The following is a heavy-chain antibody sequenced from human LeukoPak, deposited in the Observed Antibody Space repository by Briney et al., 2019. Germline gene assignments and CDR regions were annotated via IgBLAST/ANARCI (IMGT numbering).Heavy chain of an antibody. CDR2: INSNSGGT. CDR1: GYTFTGYY. D-gene: IGHD2-2*01. Sequence: ASVKVSCKASGYTFTGYYMHWVRQAPGQGLEWMGWINSNSGGTNYAQKFQGRVTMTRDTSISTAYMELSRLRSDDTAVYYCARDRPIYCSSTSCYGNVWFDPWGQGTLVTVSS. CDR3: ARDRPIYCSSTSCYGNVWFDP. J-gene: IGHJ5*02. V-gene: IGHV1-2*02.